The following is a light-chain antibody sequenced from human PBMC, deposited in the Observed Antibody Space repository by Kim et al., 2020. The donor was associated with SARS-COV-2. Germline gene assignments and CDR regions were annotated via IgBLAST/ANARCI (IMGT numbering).Light chain of an antibody. CDR2: RNH. J-gene: IGLJ3*02. V-gene: IGLV1-47*01. CDR3: AAWDDSLSGRV. Sequence: GQGVTFSCSGSSSNIGSNYVYWDQQLPGTAPKLLIYRNHQRPSGDPDRFSGSKSGTSASLAISGLRSEDEADYYCAAWDDSLSGRVFGGGTKLTVL. CDR1: SSNIGSNY.